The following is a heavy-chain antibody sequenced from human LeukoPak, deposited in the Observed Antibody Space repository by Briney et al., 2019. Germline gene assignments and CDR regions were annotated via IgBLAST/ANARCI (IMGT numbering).Heavy chain of an antibody. J-gene: IGHJ5*02. CDR2: IIPIFGTA. D-gene: IGHD3-22*01. Sequence: SVKVSCKASGYTFSSYAISWVRQAPGQGLEWMGGIIPIFGTANYAQKFQGRVTITADESTSTAYMELSSLRSEDTAVYYCAGSSGYYFLNWFDPWGQGTLVTVSS. CDR1: GYTFSSYA. V-gene: IGHV1-69*13. CDR3: AGSSGYYFLNWFDP.